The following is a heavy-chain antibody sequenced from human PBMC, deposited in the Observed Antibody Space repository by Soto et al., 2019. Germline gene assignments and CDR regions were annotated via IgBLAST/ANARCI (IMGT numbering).Heavy chain of an antibody. CDR2: ISSTSSII. Sequence: DVQLVESGGGLVQPGGFLRLSCAASGFSFSSHSMNWVRQAPGKGLEWVSYISSTSSIIYYADSVKGRFTTSRDNAKNSLYLQMNSLRDEDTAVYYCAGAKGWPDISFHPWGQGTLVIVSS. D-gene: IGHD3-9*01. CDR3: AGAKGWPDISFHP. CDR1: GFSFSSHS. V-gene: IGHV3-48*02. J-gene: IGHJ1*01.